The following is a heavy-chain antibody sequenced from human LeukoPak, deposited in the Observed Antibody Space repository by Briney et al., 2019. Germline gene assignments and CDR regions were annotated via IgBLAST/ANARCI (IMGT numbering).Heavy chain of an antibody. D-gene: IGHD6-13*01. V-gene: IGHV1-2*02. CDR3: ARGSSAAGAFLFDY. Sequence: ASVKVSCKASGYTFTGYYMHWVRQAPGQGLEWMGWINPNSGGTNYAQKFQGRVTMTRDTSISTAYMELSRLRSDDTAVYYCARGSSAAGAFLFDYWGLGTLVTVSS. CDR2: INPNSGGT. CDR1: GYTFTGYY. J-gene: IGHJ4*02.